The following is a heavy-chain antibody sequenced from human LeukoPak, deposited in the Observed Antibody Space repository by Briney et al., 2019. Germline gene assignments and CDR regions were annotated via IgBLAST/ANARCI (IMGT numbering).Heavy chain of an antibody. V-gene: IGHV3-21*01. Sequence: GGSLRLSCAAAGFTFSGYTMNWVRQAPGKGLEYVSSISKNNNFIYYADSVKVRFTISRDNAKNSVYLQMNSLRPEDTAIYYCTRKYNFAFDIWGHGTMVTVSS. CDR3: TRKYNFAFDI. CDR2: ISKNNNFI. CDR1: GFTFSGYT. J-gene: IGHJ3*02. D-gene: IGHD1-14*01.